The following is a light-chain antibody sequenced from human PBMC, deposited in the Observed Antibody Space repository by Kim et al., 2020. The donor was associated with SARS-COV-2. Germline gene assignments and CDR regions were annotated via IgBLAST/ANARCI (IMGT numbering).Light chain of an antibody. V-gene: IGLV2-14*03. J-gene: IGLJ3*02. CDR3: SSYTSSGTWV. Sequence: QSALTQPASVSGSPGQSITISYTGTSSDVGFYNYVSWYQQRPTQARKLLIYDVTTRAPGVSNRFSGSKSGSTASLTISGLQAEDEAHYYCSSYTSSGTWVFGGGTQLTVL. CDR2: DVT. CDR1: SSDVGFYNY.